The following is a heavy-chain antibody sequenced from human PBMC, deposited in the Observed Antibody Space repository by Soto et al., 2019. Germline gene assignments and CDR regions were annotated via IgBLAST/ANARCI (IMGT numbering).Heavy chain of an antibody. CDR1: GFTFSSYG. Sequence: GGSLRLSCAASGFTFSSYGMHWVRQAPGKGLEWVAVIWYDGSNKYYADSVKGRFTISRDNSKNTLYLQMNSLRAEDTAVYYCARERERITIFGGVRPYYYYYYGMDVWGQGTTVTVSS. D-gene: IGHD3-3*01. J-gene: IGHJ6*02. CDR3: ARERERITIFGGVRPYYYYYYGMDV. CDR2: IWYDGSNK. V-gene: IGHV3-33*01.